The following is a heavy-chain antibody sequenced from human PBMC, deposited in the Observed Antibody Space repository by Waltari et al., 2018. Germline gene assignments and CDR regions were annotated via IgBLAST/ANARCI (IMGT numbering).Heavy chain of an antibody. CDR2: ISETSRTT. D-gene: IGHD3-9*01. CDR3: AVARGNYDVLTGFPVDS. J-gene: IGHJ5*01. Sequence: EERLVQSGGGLVQPGGSLRLSCEASGFSLTNYTMNWVRQAPGKGLEWVSYISETSRTTFYADSVRGRFIISRNNAKNSLSLQMVSLGGEDTAVYYCAVARGNYDVLTGFPVDSWGQGTLVTVSS. CDR1: GFSLTNYT. V-gene: IGHV3-48*01.